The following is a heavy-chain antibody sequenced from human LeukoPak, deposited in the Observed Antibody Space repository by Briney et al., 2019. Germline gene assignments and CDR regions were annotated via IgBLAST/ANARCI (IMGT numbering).Heavy chain of an antibody. D-gene: IGHD3-10*01. CDR3: ARDSPYYYGSGSATYYMDV. Sequence: SETLSLTCTVSGGYISSSSYYWGWIRQPPGKGLEWIGSIYYSGSTYYNPSLKSRVTISVDTSKNQFSLKLSSVTAADTAVYYCARDSPYYYGSGSATYYMDVWGKGTTVTISS. J-gene: IGHJ6*03. V-gene: IGHV4-39*07. CDR1: GGYISSSSYY. CDR2: IYYSGST.